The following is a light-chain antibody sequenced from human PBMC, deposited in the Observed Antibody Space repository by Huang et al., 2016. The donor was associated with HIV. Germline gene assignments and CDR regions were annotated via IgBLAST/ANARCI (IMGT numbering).Light chain of an antibody. CDR1: QGVSGY. J-gene: IGKJ4*01. Sequence: EIVLTQSPATLSLSPGERATLSCRASQGVSGYLAWYQQTPGQAPRLLIYDVSTRAPGFPGRCSGSGSGTDFTLTISSLEPEDFAVYYCQQRRSWPLTFGGGTKVEIK. CDR3: QQRRSWPLT. V-gene: IGKV3-11*01. CDR2: DVS.